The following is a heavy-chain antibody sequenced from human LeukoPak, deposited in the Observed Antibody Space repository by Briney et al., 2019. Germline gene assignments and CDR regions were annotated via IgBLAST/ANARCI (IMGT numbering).Heavy chain of an antibody. CDR1: GGTFSSYA. D-gene: IGHD3-22*01. Sequence: ASVKVSCKASGGTFSSYAISWVRQAPGQGLEWMGGIIPIFGTANYAQKFQGRVTITADESTSTAYMELSSLRSEGTAVYYRASLNYDSSGYYAGNAFDIWGQGTMVTVSS. J-gene: IGHJ3*02. CDR2: IIPIFGTA. CDR3: ASLNYDSSGYYAGNAFDI. V-gene: IGHV1-69*13.